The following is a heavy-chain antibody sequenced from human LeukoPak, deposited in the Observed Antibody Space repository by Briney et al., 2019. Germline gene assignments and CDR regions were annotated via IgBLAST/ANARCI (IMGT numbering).Heavy chain of an antibody. CDR3: ARAESSSGWFDP. Sequence: ASVKVSCKASGYTFSGTGWYLYWLRQAPGQGLECMGWIYPYTGATHYAQRFQGRVAMTRDTSISTAYMELSRLRSDDTAVYYCARAESSSGWFDPWGQGTLVTVSS. D-gene: IGHD3-10*01. J-gene: IGHJ5*02. CDR2: IYPYTGAT. CDR1: GYTFSGTGWY. V-gene: IGHV1-2*02.